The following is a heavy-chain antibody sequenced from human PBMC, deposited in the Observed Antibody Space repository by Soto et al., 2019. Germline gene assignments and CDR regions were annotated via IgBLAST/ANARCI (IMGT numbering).Heavy chain of an antibody. D-gene: IGHD1-1*01. CDR1: GGTFSRHA. J-gene: IGHJ4*02. CDR2: IIPIFGTA. V-gene: IGHV1-69*12. Sequence: QVQLVQSGAEVKKPRSSVKVSCKASGGTFSRHAITWVRQAPGQGLEWMGGIIPIFGTANYAQKFQDRVTITADESTSPADMELSSLRSEDTAVYYCARARETTEGGYFDYWGQGTLVTVSS. CDR3: ARARETTEGGYFDY.